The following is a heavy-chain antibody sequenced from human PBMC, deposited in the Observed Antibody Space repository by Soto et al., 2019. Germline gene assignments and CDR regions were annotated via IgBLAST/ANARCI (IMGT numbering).Heavy chain of an antibody. CDR2: ISAYNGNT. Sequence: QVQLVQSGAEVKKPGASVKVSCKASGYTFTSYGISWVRQAPGQGLEWMGWISAYNGNTNYAQKLQGRVTMTTDTSTSTAYMELRSLRSDDTAVYYCARDDDYVWGSYRPVAFDICGQGTMVTVSS. D-gene: IGHD3-16*02. CDR1: GYTFTSYG. V-gene: IGHV1-18*01. CDR3: ARDDDYVWGSYRPVAFDI. J-gene: IGHJ3*02.